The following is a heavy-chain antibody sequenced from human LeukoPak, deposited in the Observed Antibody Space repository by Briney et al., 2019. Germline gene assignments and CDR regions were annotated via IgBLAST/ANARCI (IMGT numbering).Heavy chain of an antibody. J-gene: IGHJ4*02. CDR3: ARDALVGTPPYYFDY. Sequence: ASVKVSCKASGYTFTSYGISWVRQAPGQGLEWMGWISAYNGNTNYAQKLQGRVTMTTDTSTSTAYMELRSLRSDDTAVYYCARDALVGTPPYYFDYWGQGTLVTVSS. D-gene: IGHD1-14*01. CDR1: GYTFTSYG. V-gene: IGHV1-18*01. CDR2: ISAYNGNT.